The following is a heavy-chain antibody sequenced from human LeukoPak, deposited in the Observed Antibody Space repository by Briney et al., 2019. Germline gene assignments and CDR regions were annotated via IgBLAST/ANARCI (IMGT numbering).Heavy chain of an antibody. CDR1: GFTFSSCA. CDR3: ARVVYCSGGSCHIFAFDI. D-gene: IGHD2-15*01. J-gene: IGHJ3*02. V-gene: IGHV3-23*05. CDR2: IIDSGNSL. Sequence: GGSLRLSCAASGFTFSSCAMSWVRQAPGKGLEWVSTIIDSGNSLYYADSVEGRFTISRDNSKNTLYLQMNSLRAEDTAVYYCARVVYCSGGSCHIFAFDIWGQGTMVTVSS.